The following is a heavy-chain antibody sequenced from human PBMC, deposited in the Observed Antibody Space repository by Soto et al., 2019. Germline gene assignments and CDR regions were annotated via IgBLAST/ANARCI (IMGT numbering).Heavy chain of an antibody. D-gene: IGHD6-13*01. CDR2: IYYSGST. J-gene: IGHJ5*02. CDR1: GGSISSSSYY. V-gene: IGHV4-39*01. CDR3: ARLVFRIAAAGPLSMGFDP. Sequence: ETLSLTCTVSGGSISSSSYYWGWIRQPPGKGLEWIGSIYYSGSTYYNPSLKSRVTISVDTSKNQFSLKLSSVTAADTAVYYCARLVFRIAAAGPLSMGFDPWGQGTLVTVSS.